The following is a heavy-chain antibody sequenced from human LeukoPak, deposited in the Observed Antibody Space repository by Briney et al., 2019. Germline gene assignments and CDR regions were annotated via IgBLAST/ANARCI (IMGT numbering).Heavy chain of an antibody. CDR2: INPDSGGT. J-gene: IGHJ3*01. CDR1: GYSFTDYY. V-gene: IGHV1-2*02. CDR3: ARGGPLEWAPDAFDL. Sequence: ASVKVSCKASGYSFTDYYMHWVRQAPGQGLEWMGWINPDSGGTNYAQKFQDRVTMTRDTSIRTAYMVLIRLKSDDTAVFYCARGGPLEWAPDAFDLWGQGTMVTVSS. D-gene: IGHD1-1*01.